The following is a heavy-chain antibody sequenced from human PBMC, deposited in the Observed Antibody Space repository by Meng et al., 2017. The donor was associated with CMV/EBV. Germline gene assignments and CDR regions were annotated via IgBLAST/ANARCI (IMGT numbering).Heavy chain of an antibody. D-gene: IGHD2-2*01. CDR2: IYTSGST. CDR3: ARDLMNCSSTSCANWFDP. Sequence: VELQESGPGLVHPSETLSLTCTVSGGSISSYYWSWIRQPAGKGLEWIGRIYTSGSTNYNPSLKSRVTMSVDTSKNQFSLKLSSVTAADTAVYYCARDLMNCSSTSCANWFDPWGQGTLVTVSS. CDR1: GGSISSYY. V-gene: IGHV4-4*07. J-gene: IGHJ5*02.